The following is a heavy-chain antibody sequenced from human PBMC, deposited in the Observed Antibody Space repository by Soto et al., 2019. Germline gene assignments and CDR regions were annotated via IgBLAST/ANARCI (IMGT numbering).Heavy chain of an antibody. Sequence: GGSLRLTCTASGFTFGDYAMSWFRQAPGKGLEWVGFIRSKAYGGTTEYAASVKGRFTISRDDSKSIAYLQMNSLKTEDTAVYYCTRGVDLLWFGELLPPRTDYWGQGT. CDR3: TRGVDLLWFGELLPPRTDY. J-gene: IGHJ4*02. CDR1: GFTFGDYA. V-gene: IGHV3-49*03. CDR2: IRSKAYGGTT. D-gene: IGHD3-10*01.